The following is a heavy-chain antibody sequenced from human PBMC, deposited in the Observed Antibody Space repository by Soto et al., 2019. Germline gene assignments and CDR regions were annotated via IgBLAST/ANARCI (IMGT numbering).Heavy chain of an antibody. CDR3: ASSRWFGELCYFDY. Sequence: SETLSLTCTVSGGSISSYYWSWIRQPPGKGLEWIGYIYYSGSTNYNPSLKSRVTISVDTSKNQFSLKLSSVTAADTAVYYCASSRWFGELCYFDYWGQGTLVTVSS. CDR1: GGSISSYY. J-gene: IGHJ4*02. V-gene: IGHV4-59*01. CDR2: IYYSGST. D-gene: IGHD3-10*01.